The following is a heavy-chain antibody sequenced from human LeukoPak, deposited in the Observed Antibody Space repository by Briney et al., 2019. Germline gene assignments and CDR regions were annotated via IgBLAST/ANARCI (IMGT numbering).Heavy chain of an antibody. D-gene: IGHD1-26*01. J-gene: IGHJ4*02. V-gene: IGHV3-7*01. CDR3: ARRGDYYYFDY. CDR2: IKQDGSEK. CDR1: GFTFSSYW. Sequence: GGSLRISCAASGFTFSSYWMSWVRQAPGKGLEWVANIKQDGSEKYYVDSVKGRFTISRDNAKNSLYLQMNSLRAEDAAVYYCARRGDYYYFDYWGQGTLVTVSS.